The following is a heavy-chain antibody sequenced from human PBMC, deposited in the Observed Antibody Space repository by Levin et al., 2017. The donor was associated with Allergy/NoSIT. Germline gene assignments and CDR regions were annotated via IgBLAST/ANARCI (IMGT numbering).Heavy chain of an antibody. CDR3: IRGYSGYYAEYFYH. J-gene: IGHJ1*01. D-gene: IGHD3-22*01. Sequence: PGGSLRLSCTVSGFIFRDYAISWVRHAPGKGLEWVAFIRNKEYGEKTQYAASVQGRFTISRDDSTGIAYLQMNSLTIEDTAVYYCIRGYSGYYAEYFYHWGQGTVVTVSS. V-gene: IGHV3-49*04. CDR2: IRNKEYGEKT. CDR1: GFIFRDYA.